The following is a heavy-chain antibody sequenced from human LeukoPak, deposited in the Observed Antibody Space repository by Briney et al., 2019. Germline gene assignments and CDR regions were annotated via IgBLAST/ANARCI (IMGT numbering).Heavy chain of an antibody. D-gene: IGHD4-23*01. J-gene: IGHJ4*02. Sequence: GPSVTVSCQASGYTFPGDDMHWARQAPGQGLEWMGRINPNSVGTNYAQKVQGRVTMTRGTSISTAYMELSRLRSDDTVVYCCARGGRWPPDYWGQGTLVTVSS. V-gene: IGHV1-2*05. CDR2: INPNSVGT. CDR1: GYTFPGDD. CDR3: ARGGRWPPDY.